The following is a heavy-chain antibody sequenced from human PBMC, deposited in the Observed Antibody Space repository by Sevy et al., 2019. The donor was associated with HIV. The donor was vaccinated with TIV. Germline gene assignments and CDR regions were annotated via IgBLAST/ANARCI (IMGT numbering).Heavy chain of an antibody. V-gene: IGHV6-1*01. J-gene: IGHJ6*02. CDR2: TYYRSKWYN. D-gene: IGHD3-9*01. Sequence: KQSQTLSLTCAISGDSVSSNSAAWNWIRQSPSRGPEWLGRTYYRSKWYNDYAVSVKSRITINPDTSKNQFSLQLNSVTPEDTAVYNCAREDWFYYYYGMDVWGQGTTVTVSS. CDR3: AREDWFYYYYGMDV. CDR1: GDSVSSNSAA.